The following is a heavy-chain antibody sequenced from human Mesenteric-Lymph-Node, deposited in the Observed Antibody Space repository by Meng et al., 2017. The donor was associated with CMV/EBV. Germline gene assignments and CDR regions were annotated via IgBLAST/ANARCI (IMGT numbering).Heavy chain of an antibody. V-gene: IGHV3-9*01. D-gene: IGHD5-18*01. CDR3: ARGEYSYTYFDY. Sequence: SLKISCAASGFTFDDYAMHWVRQTPGKGLEWVSGISWNSDSIDYADSVKGRFIISRDNAKNTLYLQMNSLRAEDTAVYYCARGEYSYTYFDYWGQGTLVTVSS. CDR2: ISWNSDSI. J-gene: IGHJ4*02. CDR1: GFTFDDYA.